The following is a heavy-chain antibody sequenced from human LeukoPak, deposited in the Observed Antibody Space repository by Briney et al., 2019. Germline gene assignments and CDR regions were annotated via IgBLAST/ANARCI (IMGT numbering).Heavy chain of an antibody. CDR3: ARPGRAYYYDSSGYPLRDFQH. D-gene: IGHD3-22*01. CDR1: GGSISSYY. V-gene: IGHV4-59*12. Sequence: SETLSLTCTVSGGSISSYYWSWIRQPPGKGLEWIGYIYYSGSTNYNPSLKSRVTISVDTSKNQFSLRLRSVTAADTAVYYCARPGRAYYYDSSGYPLRDFQHWGQGTLVTVSS. CDR2: IYYSGST. J-gene: IGHJ1*01.